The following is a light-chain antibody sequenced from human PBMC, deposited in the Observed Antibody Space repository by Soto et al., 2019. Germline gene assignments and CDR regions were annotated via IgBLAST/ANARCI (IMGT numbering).Light chain of an antibody. V-gene: IGLV2-14*03. Sequence: QSALTQPASVSGSPGQSITISCTGTSSDVGGYNFVSWYQQHPGNAPKLIIYDVTSRPSGVSNRFSGSKSGNAASLTISGLQAEDEALYYCNSYKSSGAVEFGGGTELTVL. CDR2: DVT. CDR1: SSDVGGYNF. CDR3: NSYKSSGAVE. J-gene: IGLJ3*02.